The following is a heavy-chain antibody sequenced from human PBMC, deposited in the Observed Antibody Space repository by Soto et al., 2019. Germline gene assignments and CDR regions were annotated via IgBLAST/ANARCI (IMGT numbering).Heavy chain of an antibody. V-gene: IGHV3-30*18. CDR3: AKDESKYDSSGYYYVGVAY. D-gene: IGHD3-22*01. Sequence: GGSLRLSCAASGFTFSSYGMHWVRQAPGKGLEWVAVISYDGSNKYYADSVKGRFTISRDNSKNTLYLQMNSLRAEDTAVYYCAKDESKYDSSGYYYVGVAYWGQGTLVTVSS. J-gene: IGHJ4*02. CDR2: ISYDGSNK. CDR1: GFTFSSYG.